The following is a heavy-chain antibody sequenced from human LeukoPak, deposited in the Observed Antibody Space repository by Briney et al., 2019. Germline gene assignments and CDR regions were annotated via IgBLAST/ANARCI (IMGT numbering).Heavy chain of an antibody. D-gene: IGHD6-19*01. CDR1: EGTFTSYA. Sequence: SVKASCKASEGTFTSYAISWVGQAPGKGLEGRGGAIPIFGTANYAQKFQGRVTITADESTSTAYMELSSLRSEDTAVYYCAREIAVAADYYYYGMDVWGQGTTVTVSS. CDR2: AIPIFGTA. V-gene: IGHV1-69*13. CDR3: AREIAVAADYYYYGMDV. J-gene: IGHJ6*02.